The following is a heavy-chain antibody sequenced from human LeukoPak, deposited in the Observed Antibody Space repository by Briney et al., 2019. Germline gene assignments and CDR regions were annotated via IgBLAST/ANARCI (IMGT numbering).Heavy chain of an antibody. V-gene: IGHV3-66*01. J-gene: IGHJ2*01. CDR1: GFTVSSNY. CDR3: AKGNWGERLDWYFDL. Sequence: PGGSLRLSCAASGFTVSSNYMNWVRQAPGKGLEWVSLIYTGGSTFYGDSVKGRFTISRDNSKTTLYLQMNSLRAEDTAIYYCAKGNWGERLDWYFDLWGRGTLVTVSS. D-gene: IGHD1-26*01. CDR2: IYTGGST.